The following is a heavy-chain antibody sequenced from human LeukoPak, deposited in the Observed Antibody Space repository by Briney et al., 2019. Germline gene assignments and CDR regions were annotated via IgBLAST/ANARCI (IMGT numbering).Heavy chain of an antibody. D-gene: IGHD3-22*01. CDR2: TYSNGRT. CDR1: GFTVSSNY. Sequence: PGGSLRLSCAASGFTVSSNYMSWVRQAPGKGLEWVSVTYSNGRTYYADSVKGRFTISRDISKNTLYLQMNSLRAEDTAVYYCARAGYYDSSGYHVGIDYWGQGTLVTVSS. CDR3: ARAGYYDSSGYHVGIDY. J-gene: IGHJ4*02. V-gene: IGHV3-53*01.